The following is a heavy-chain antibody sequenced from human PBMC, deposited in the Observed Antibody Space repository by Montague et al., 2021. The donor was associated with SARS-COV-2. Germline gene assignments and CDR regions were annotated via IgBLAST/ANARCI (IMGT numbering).Heavy chain of an antibody. V-gene: IGHV4-39*01. CDR1: GGSISSSSYY. J-gene: IGHJ4*02. Sequence: SETLSLTCTVSGGSISSSSYYWGWIRQPPGKGLEWIGSIYYSGSTXYNPSLKSRVTISVDTSKNQFSLKLSSVTAADTAVYYCARQRRGGLVSTPRFFDYWGQETLVTVSS. CDR3: ARQRRGGLVSTPRFFDY. CDR2: IYYSGST. D-gene: IGHD6-19*01.